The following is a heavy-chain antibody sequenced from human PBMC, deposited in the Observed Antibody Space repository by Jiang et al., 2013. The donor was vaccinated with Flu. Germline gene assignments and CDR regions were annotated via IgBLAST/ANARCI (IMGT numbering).Heavy chain of an antibody. CDR3: ARVAIGSGSHPLN. D-gene: IGHD3-10*01. V-gene: IGHV4-59*01. Sequence: LLKPSETLSLTCAVYGGSFSGYYWSWIRQPPGTGLEWIGYLYYSGSTKYNPSLKSRVTISVDTSKNQFSLKLSSVTAADTAVYYCARVAIGSGSHPLNWGQGTLVTVSS. CDR2: LYYSGST. J-gene: IGHJ4*02. CDR1: GGSFSGYY.